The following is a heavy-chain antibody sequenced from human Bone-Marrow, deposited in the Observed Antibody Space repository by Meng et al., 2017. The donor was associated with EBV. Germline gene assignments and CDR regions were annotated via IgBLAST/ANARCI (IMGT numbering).Heavy chain of an antibody. CDR1: GYTLTKYA. Sequence: QVHLVQSGAEVKKPGASGQVSCKASGYTLTKYALHWVRQAPGQRLEWMGWINAGNGKTQYSQRFQGRVTIARDTSASTAYMELSSLTSEDTAVYYCASGSDGDYEVVYWGQGTLVTVSS. D-gene: IGHD4-17*01. J-gene: IGHJ4*02. CDR3: ASGSDGDYEVVY. V-gene: IGHV1-3*01. CDR2: INAGNGKT.